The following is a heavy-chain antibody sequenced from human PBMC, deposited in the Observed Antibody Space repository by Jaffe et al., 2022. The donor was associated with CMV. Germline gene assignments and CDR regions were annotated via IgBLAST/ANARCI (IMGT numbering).Heavy chain of an antibody. J-gene: IGHJ4*02. D-gene: IGHD3-22*01. Sequence: QVQLVQSGAEVKKPGASVKVSCKASGYTFTGYYMHWVRQAPGQGLEWMGWINPNSGGTNYAQKFQGRVTMTRDTSISTAYMELSRLRSDDTAVYYCARDRLYYYDSSGYYSFYYFDYWGQGTLVTVSS. CDR1: GYTFTGYY. V-gene: IGHV1-2*02. CDR3: ARDRLYYYDSSGYYSFYYFDY. CDR2: INPNSGGT.